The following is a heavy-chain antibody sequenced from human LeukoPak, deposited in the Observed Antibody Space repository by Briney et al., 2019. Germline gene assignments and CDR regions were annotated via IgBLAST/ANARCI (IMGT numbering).Heavy chain of an antibody. J-gene: IGHJ4*02. CDR3: ANAAGYGGNTPDY. CDR1: GFTFSSYG. V-gene: IGHV3-30*02. D-gene: IGHD4-23*01. CDR2: IRYDGSNK. Sequence: PGGSLRLSCAASGFTFSSYGMHWVRQAPGKGLEWVAFIRYDGSNKYYADSVKGRFTISRDNSKNTLYLQMNSLRAEDTAVYSCANAAGYGGNTPDYWGQGTLVTVSS.